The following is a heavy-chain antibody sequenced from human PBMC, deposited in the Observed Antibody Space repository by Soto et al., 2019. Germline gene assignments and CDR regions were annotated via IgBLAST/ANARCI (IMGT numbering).Heavy chain of an antibody. CDR2: MNPNSGNT. D-gene: IGHD1-26*01. J-gene: IGHJ5*02. CDR3: ARRLLNSLCWFDP. Sequence: GASVKVSCKASGYTFTSYDINWVRQATGQGLEWMGWMNPNSGNTGYAQKFQGRVTMTRNTSISTAYMELSSLRSEDTAVYYCARRLLNSLCWFDPWGQGTLVTVSS. V-gene: IGHV1-8*01. CDR1: GYTFTSYD.